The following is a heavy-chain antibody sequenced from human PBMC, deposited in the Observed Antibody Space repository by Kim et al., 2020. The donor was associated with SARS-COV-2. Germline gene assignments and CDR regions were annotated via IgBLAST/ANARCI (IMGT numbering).Heavy chain of an antibody. CDR1: GFIFSNFG. CDR3: TFGDYDDDGRTY. J-gene: IGHJ4*02. Sequence: GGSLRLSCAASGFIFSNFGMSWVRRAPGKGLEWVSGISGGGGSTYYADSVKGRFTVSRDNSNNTLYLQINSLRAEDTAIYYCTFGDYDDDGRTYWGQGTLVTVSS. CDR2: ISGGGGST. V-gene: IGHV3-23*01. D-gene: IGHD4-17*01.